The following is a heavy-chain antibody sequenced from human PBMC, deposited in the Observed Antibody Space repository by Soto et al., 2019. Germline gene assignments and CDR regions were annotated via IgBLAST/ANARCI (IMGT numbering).Heavy chain of an antibody. CDR1: GGTFRSYG. V-gene: IGHV1-69*13. J-gene: IGHJ4*02. D-gene: IGHD6-13*01. CDR2: IIPIFRRT. Sequence: ASVKVSCKASGGTFRSYGIAWVRQAPGQGLEWMGGIIPIFRRTKYALKFQGRVSITADESTRTAYMELSSLRSEDTAVYYCARDVAAADYWGQGTLVTVSS. CDR3: ARDVAAADY.